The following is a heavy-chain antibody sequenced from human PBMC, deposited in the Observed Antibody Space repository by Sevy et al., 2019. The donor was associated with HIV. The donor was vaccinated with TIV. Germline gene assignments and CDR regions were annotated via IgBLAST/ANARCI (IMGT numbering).Heavy chain of an antibody. V-gene: IGHV3-30*03. CDR3: ASRVNLGMAIPRPMNY. Sequence: GGSLRLSCAASESPFSDSAMHWFRQAPGKGLEWVAVISYDESRKYYVDSVKGRFTISRDNSDNMLYLQMNSLRVDDTAVYYCASRVNLGMAIPRPMNYWGQGTLVTVSS. J-gene: IGHJ4*02. CDR1: ESPFSDSA. CDR2: ISYDESRK. D-gene: IGHD2-2*02.